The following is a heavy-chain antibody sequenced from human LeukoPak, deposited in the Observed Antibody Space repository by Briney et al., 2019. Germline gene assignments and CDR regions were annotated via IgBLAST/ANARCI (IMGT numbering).Heavy chain of an antibody. V-gene: IGHV4-31*03. CDR2: IYYSGST. CDR3: ARGIYYDSSGYERPDDAFDI. D-gene: IGHD3-22*01. CDR1: GGSISSGGYY. Sequence: SQTLSLTCTVSGGSISSGGYYWSWIRQHPGRGLEWIGYIYYSGSTYYNPSLKSRVTISVDTSKNQFSLKLSSVTAADTAVYYCARGIYYDSSGYERPDDAFDIWGQGTMVTVSS. J-gene: IGHJ3*02.